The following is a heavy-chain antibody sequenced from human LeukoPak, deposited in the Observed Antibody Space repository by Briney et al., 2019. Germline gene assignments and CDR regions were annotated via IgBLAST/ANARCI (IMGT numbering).Heavy chain of an antibody. V-gene: IGHV1-2*06. CDR1: GYTFTGYY. CDR2: INPNSGGT. Sequence: ASVKVSCKASGYTFTGYYMHWVRQAPGQGLEWMGRINPNSGGTNYAQKFQGRVTMTRDTSISTAYMELSRLRSDDTAVYYCARDHSSGWYGEGYWGQGTLVTVSS. CDR3: ARDHSSGWYGEGY. D-gene: IGHD6-19*01. J-gene: IGHJ4*02.